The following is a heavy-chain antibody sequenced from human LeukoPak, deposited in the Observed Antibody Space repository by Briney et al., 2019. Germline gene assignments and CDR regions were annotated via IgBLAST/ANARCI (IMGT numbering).Heavy chain of an antibody. J-gene: IGHJ2*01. Sequence: LETLSLTCTVSGGSISSYYWSWIRQPPGKGLEWIGYIYYSGSTNYNPSLKSRVTISVDTSKNQFSLKLSSVTAADTAVYYCASWGEPGPPEMATIMERYFDLWGRGTLVTVSS. CDR3: ASWGEPGPPEMATIMERYFDL. CDR1: GGSISSYY. CDR2: IYYSGST. D-gene: IGHD5-24*01. V-gene: IGHV4-59*12.